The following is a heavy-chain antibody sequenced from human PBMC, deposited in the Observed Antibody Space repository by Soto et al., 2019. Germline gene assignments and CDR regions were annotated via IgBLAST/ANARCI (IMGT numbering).Heavy chain of an antibody. CDR1: GFPFDAYT. CDR3: VRDTMRASAAASLDY. CDR2: ISVSGNII. V-gene: IGHV3-43*01. J-gene: IGHJ4*02. Sequence: PGGSLRLSCAASGFPFDAYTMHWVRQGPGKGPQWISLISVSGNIIKYAESVKGRFTISRDNAENSLHLHMNNLRVDDTALYFCVRDTMRASAAASLDYWGQGTQVTVSS.